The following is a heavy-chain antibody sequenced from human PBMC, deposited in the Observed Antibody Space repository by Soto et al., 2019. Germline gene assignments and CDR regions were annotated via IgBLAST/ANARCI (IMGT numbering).Heavy chain of an antibody. CDR3: ARGYWSGGSCYSYDAFDI. CDR1: GFTLSSYG. Sequence: GSRRLSCAASGFTLSSYGMHWVRQAPGKGLEWVAVIWYDGSNKYYADSVKGRFTISRDNSKNTLYLQMKSLRAEDTAVYYCARGYWSGGSCYSYDAFDIWGQGTMVTVSS. V-gene: IGHV3-33*01. D-gene: IGHD2-15*01. J-gene: IGHJ3*02. CDR2: IWYDGSNK.